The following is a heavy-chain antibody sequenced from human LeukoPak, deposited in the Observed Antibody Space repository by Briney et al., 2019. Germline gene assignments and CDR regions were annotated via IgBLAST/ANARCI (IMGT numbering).Heavy chain of an antibody. V-gene: IGHV1-2*06. CDR1: GYTFTGYY. CDR3: ARDYDFWSGPEDY. CDR2: INPNSGGT. Sequence: GASVKVSCKASGYTFTGYYMHWVRQAPGQGLEWMGRINPNSGGTNYAQKFQGRVTMTRDTSISTAYMELSRLRSDDTAVYYCARDYDFWSGPEDYWGQGTLVTVSS. D-gene: IGHD3-3*01. J-gene: IGHJ4*02.